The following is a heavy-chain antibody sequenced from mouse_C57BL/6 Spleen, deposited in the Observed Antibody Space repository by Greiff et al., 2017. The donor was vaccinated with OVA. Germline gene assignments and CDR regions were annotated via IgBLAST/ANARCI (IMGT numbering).Heavy chain of an antibody. D-gene: IGHD1-1*01. CDR1: GYTFTSYG. Sequence: QVQLKESGAELARPGASVKLSCKASGYTFTSYGISWVKQRTGQGLEWIGEIYPRSGNTYYNEKFKGKATLTADKSSSTAYMELRSLTSEDSAVYFCARIHYGSSYGFDYWGQGTTLTVSS. CDR3: ARIHYGSSYGFDY. V-gene: IGHV1-81*01. J-gene: IGHJ2*01. CDR2: IYPRSGNT.